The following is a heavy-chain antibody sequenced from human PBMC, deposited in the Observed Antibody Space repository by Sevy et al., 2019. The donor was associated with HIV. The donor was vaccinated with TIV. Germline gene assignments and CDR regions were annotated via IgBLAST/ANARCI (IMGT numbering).Heavy chain of an antibody. J-gene: IGHJ5*02. CDR3: ARGPINYLWSDP. Sequence: ASVKVSCTDSGGTLSSFAINWVRQAPGQGLEWMGGIVPFLRKSNGPQKFQGRVTITSDRSMSTVFMELSGLTSEDTAVYYCARGPINYLWSDPWGQGTLVTVSS. CDR2: IVPFLRKS. D-gene: IGHD1-7*01. V-gene: IGHV1-69*10. CDR1: GGTLSSFA.